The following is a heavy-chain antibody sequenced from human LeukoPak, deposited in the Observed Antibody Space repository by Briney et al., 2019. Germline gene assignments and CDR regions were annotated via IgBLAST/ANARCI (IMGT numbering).Heavy chain of an antibody. J-gene: IGHJ4*02. Sequence: GGSLRLSCAASGFTFNTYAMSWVRQAPGKGLEWVSAISTGGVNTYYTDSVKGRFTISRDNSKNTLYLQMNSLRAEDTAVYFCAKEQMMYSSSPFDYWGQGTLVTVSA. CDR1: GFTFNTYA. D-gene: IGHD6-19*01. CDR3: AKEQMMYSSSPFDY. CDR2: ISTGGVNT. V-gene: IGHV3-23*01.